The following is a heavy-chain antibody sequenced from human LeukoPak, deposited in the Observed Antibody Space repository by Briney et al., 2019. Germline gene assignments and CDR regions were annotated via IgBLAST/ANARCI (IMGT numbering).Heavy chain of an antibody. J-gene: IGHJ3*02. Sequence: GAPVKVSCKASGYTFTSYGISWVRQAPGQGLEWMGWISAYNGNTNYAQKLQGRDTMTTDTSTSTAYMELRSLRSDDTAVYYCARDLGHYDSSGYYSLDAFDIWGQGTMVTVSS. CDR3: ARDLGHYDSSGYYSLDAFDI. CDR1: GYTFTSYG. D-gene: IGHD3-22*01. V-gene: IGHV1-18*01. CDR2: ISAYNGNT.